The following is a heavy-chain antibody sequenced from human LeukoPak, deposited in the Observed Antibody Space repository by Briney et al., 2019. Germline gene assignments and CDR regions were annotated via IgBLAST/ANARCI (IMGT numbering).Heavy chain of an antibody. D-gene: IGHD6-13*01. CDR2: LYSGGST. V-gene: IGHV3-66*01. CDR1: GFTVSNNY. Sequence: GGSLRLSCAASGFTVSNNYMNWVRQAPGKGLECVSVLYSGGSTYYADSVKGRFTISRDTPKNTLYLQMNSLRAEDTAVYYCARGGLGDYSSSWYNAFDIWGQGTMVTVSS. CDR3: ARGGLGDYSSSWYNAFDI. J-gene: IGHJ3*02.